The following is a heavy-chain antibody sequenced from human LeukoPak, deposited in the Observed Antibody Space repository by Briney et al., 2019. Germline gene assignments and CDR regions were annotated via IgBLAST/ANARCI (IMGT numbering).Heavy chain of an antibody. D-gene: IGHD3-3*01. Sequence: PGGSLRLSCAASGFIFKNYAMSWARQAPGKGLEWVSIISGTSDTTRYGDSVRGRFTTSRDNPRNTLYLQMNSLRVDDTAVYYCAKADATIGGAFDIWGQGTMVTVSS. CDR1: GFIFKNYA. J-gene: IGHJ3*02. CDR2: ISGTSDTT. CDR3: AKADATIGGAFDI. V-gene: IGHV3-23*01.